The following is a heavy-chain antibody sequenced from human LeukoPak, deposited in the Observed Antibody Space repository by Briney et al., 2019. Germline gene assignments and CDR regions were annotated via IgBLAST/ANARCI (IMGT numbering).Heavy chain of an antibody. CDR1: GGSISSYY. J-gene: IGHJ6*03. Sequence: PSETLSLTCTVSGGSISSYYWSWIRQPPGKGLEWIGYISYSGSPNYNPSLKSRVTISVETSKNQFSLKLTSVTAADTAVYYCARESFEYYYMDVWGKGTTVTISS. D-gene: IGHD6-6*01. V-gene: IGHV4-59*01. CDR2: ISYSGSP. CDR3: ARESFEYYYMDV.